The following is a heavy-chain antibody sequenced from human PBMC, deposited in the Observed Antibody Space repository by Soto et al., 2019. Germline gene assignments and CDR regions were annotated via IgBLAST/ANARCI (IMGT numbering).Heavy chain of an antibody. J-gene: IGHJ4*02. CDR2: ISAYNGNT. Sequence: ASVKVSCKASGYTFTSYVISWVLQAPGQGLEWMGWISAYNGNTNYAQKLQGRVTMTTDTSTSTAYMELRSLRSDDTAVYYCARDLDIVVVVAATATFDYWGQGTLVTVSS. CDR3: ARDLDIVVVVAATATFDY. D-gene: IGHD2-15*01. CDR1: GYTFTSYV. V-gene: IGHV1-18*01.